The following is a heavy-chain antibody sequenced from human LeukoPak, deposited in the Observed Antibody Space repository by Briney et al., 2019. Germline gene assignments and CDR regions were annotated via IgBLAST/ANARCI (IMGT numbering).Heavy chain of an antibody. D-gene: IGHD6-13*01. J-gene: IGHJ5*02. CDR2: INHSGST. V-gene: IGHV4-34*01. Sequence: SETLSLTCTVSGGSISSYYWSWIRQPPGKGLEWIGEINHSGSTNYNPSLKSRVTISVDTSKNQFSLKLSSVTAADTAVYYCARGPTKIAAAGTAWFDPWGQGTLVTVSS. CDR3: ARGPTKIAAAGTAWFDP. CDR1: GGSISSYY.